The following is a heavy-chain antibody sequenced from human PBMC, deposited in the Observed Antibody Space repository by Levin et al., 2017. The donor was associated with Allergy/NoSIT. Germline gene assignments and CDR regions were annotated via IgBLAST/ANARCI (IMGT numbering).Heavy chain of an antibody. V-gene: IGHV4-39*01. CDR2: IYYSGST. CDR1: GGSISSSSYY. CDR3: ARRSIAVAGTKAYYFDY. Sequence: PSETLSLTCTVSGGSISSSSYYWGWIRQPPGKGLEWIGSIYYSGSTYYNPSLKSRVTISVDTSKNQFSLKLSSVTAADTAVYYCARRSIAVAGTKAYYFDYWGQGTLVTVSS. D-gene: IGHD6-19*01. J-gene: IGHJ4*02.